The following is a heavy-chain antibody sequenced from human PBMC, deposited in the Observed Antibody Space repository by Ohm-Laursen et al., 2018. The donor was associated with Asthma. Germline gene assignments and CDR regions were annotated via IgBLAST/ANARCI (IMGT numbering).Heavy chain of an antibody. Sequence: SLRLSCTASGFTFSSYSMNWVRQAPGKGLEWVSSISSSSSYIYYADSVRGRFTISRDNAKNSLYLQMNSLRAEDTAVYYCVRAYSIGSFDYWGQGALVTVSS. D-gene: IGHD5-18*01. CDR3: VRAYSIGSFDY. CDR1: GFTFSSYS. J-gene: IGHJ4*02. V-gene: IGHV3-21*01. CDR2: ISSSSSYI.